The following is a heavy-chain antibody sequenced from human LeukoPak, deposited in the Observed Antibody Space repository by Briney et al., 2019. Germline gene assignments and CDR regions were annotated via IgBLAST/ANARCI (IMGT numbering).Heavy chain of an antibody. J-gene: IGHJ6*02. D-gene: IGHD1-26*01. Sequence: PSETLSLTFTVSGGSISGHYWTWIGPPPGKGLEGIGQIHYCGRPYYNPSLQSRGTISVDTSKHQHSLKATYGTGADTGVDYCAGSGVDYDMDVWGQGTTATVSS. CDR1: GGSISGHY. CDR2: IHYCGRP. V-gene: IGHV4-59*11. CDR3: AGSGVDYDMDV.